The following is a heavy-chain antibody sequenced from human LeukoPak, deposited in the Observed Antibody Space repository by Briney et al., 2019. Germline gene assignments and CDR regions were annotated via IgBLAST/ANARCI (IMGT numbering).Heavy chain of an antibody. CDR1: GFTFNSYA. J-gene: IGHJ4*02. Sequence: QSGGSLRLSCAASGFTFNSYAMHWVRQPPGKGLEWVTVISNDGSTKYYADSVRGRFTISRDNSKNTLYLQINSLRLDDTAVYYCARAMVRGVPFDYWGQGTLVTVSS. CDR2: ISNDGSTK. CDR3: ARAMVRGVPFDY. D-gene: IGHD3-10*01. V-gene: IGHV3-30-3*01.